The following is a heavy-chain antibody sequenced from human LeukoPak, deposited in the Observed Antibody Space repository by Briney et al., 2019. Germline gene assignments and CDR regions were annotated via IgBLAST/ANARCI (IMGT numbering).Heavy chain of an antibody. V-gene: IGHV5-51*01. Sequence: PGESLKISCKGSGYSFSSYWIAWVRQMPGKGLEWMGIIHPGNSETTYNPSFQGQVTMSADKSISTAYLQWSSLEASDTAMYYCARRLSSIAASAANDYWGQGTLVTVSS. D-gene: IGHD6-13*01. CDR3: ARRLSSIAASAANDY. CDR1: GYSFSSYW. J-gene: IGHJ4*02. CDR2: IHPGNSET.